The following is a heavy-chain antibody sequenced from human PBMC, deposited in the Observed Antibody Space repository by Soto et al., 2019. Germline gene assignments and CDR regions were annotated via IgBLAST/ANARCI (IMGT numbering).Heavy chain of an antibody. CDR1: GFTFSSYA. J-gene: IGHJ4*02. Sequence: PGGSLRLSCAASGFTFSSYAMSWVRQAPGKGLEWVSAISGSGGSTYYADSVKGRFTISRDNSKNTLYLQLNSLRADDTAVYSCVAALSRGDPEFDHWGQGTQVTVSS. D-gene: IGHD2-21*02. CDR3: VAALSRGDPEFDH. V-gene: IGHV3-23*01. CDR2: ISGSGGST.